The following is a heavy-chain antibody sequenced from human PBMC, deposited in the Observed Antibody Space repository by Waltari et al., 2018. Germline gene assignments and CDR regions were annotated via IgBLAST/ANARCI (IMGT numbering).Heavy chain of an antibody. J-gene: IGHJ4*02. CDR3: ARTVAGSFDH. CDR2: IYGDGTTT. CDR1: GSTFSNCW. V-gene: IGHV3-74*01. D-gene: IGHD6-19*01. Sequence: EVQLVESGGGLVQPGGSLRLSCAAYGSTFSNCWMDWVRQAPGKGLVWVSRIYGDGTTTHYADSVKGRFSVSRDNAKNTLYLQMNSLRAEDTAVYYCARTVAGSFDHWGQGTLVNVSS.